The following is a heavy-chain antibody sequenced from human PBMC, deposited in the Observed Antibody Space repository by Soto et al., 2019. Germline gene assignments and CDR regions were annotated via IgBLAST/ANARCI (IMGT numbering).Heavy chain of an antibody. Sequence: ASVKVSCKASGYTFTSYGISWVRQAPGQGLEWMGWISAYNGNTNYAQKLQGRVTMTTDTSTSTAYMELRSLRSDDTAVYYCARVLALYYDILTGYDYWGQGTLVTVSS. V-gene: IGHV1-18*01. CDR3: ARVLALYYDILTGYDY. CDR1: GYTFTSYG. D-gene: IGHD3-9*01. J-gene: IGHJ4*02. CDR2: ISAYNGNT.